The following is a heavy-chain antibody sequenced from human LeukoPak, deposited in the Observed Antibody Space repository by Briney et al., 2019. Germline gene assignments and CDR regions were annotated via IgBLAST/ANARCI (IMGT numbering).Heavy chain of an antibody. D-gene: IGHD2-21*01. CDR3: AKDHVRFVLAYYYYMDV. CDR2: INPNSGGT. CDR1: GYTFTGYY. V-gene: IGHV1-2*02. Sequence: ASVKVSCKASGYTFTGYYIHWVRQAPGQGLEWMGWINPNSGGTNYAQKFQGRVTMTRDTSISTAYMELSSLRAEDTAVYYCAKDHVRFVLAYYYYMDVWGKGTTVTVSS. J-gene: IGHJ6*03.